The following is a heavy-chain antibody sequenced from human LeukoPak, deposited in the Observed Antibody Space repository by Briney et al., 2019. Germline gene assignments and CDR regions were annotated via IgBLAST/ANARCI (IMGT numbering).Heavy chain of an antibody. D-gene: IGHD2-2*01. Sequence: GGSLRLSCAASGFTFTSFTMTWVRQAPGKGLEWVSSLSGSDGDTYYADSVKGRFTISRDSSTNTLYLQLNSLRDDDTALYHCAKARRPGSRAALDYWGQGTLVTVSS. CDR2: LSGSDGDT. V-gene: IGHV3-23*01. J-gene: IGHJ4*02. CDR1: GFTFTSFT. CDR3: AKARRPGSRAALDY.